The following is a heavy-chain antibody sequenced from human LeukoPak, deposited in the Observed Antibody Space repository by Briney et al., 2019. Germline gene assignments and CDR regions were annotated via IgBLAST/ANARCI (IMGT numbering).Heavy chain of an antibody. J-gene: IGHJ4*02. CDR3: AKDRGYDILTGKPDY. V-gene: IGHV3-30*18. Sequence: GRSLRPSCAASGFTFSSYGMHWVRQAPGKGLEWVAVISYDGSNKYYADSVKGRFTISRDNSKNTLYLQMNSLRAEDTAVYYCAKDRGYDILTGKPDYWGQGTLVTVSS. CDR2: ISYDGSNK. CDR1: GFTFSSYG. D-gene: IGHD3-9*01.